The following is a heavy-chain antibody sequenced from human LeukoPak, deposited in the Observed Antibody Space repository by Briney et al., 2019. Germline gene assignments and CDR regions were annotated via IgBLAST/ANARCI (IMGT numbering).Heavy chain of an antibody. J-gene: IGHJ5*02. CDR2: IYYSGST. D-gene: IGHD5-18*01. CDR1: GGSISSGDYY. V-gene: IGHV4-61*08. CDR3: ARRYSYGLNWFDP. Sequence: SETLSLTCTVSGGSISSGDYYWSWIRQPPGKGLEWIGYIYYSGSTNYNPSLKSRVTISVDTSKNQFSLKLSSVTAADTAVYYCARRYSYGLNWFDPWGQGTLVTVSS.